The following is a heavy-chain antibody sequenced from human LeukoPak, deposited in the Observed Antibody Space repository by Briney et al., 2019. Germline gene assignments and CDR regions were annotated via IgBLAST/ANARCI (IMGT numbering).Heavy chain of an antibody. D-gene: IGHD5-24*01. J-gene: IGHJ4*02. Sequence: GGSLRLSCAASGFTFSSYGMHWVRQAPGKGLEWVAVISYDGSNKYYADSVKGRFTISRDNSKNTMYLQMNSLRAEDTGVYYCAKDSGWIQFIDWGQGTPVTVSS. CDR3: AKDSGWIQFID. CDR2: ISYDGSNK. V-gene: IGHV3-30*18. CDR1: GFTFSSYG.